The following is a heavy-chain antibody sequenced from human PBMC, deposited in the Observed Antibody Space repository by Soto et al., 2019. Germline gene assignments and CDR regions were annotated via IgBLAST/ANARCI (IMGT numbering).Heavy chain of an antibody. D-gene: IGHD3-16*01. CDR2: INSDGSGT. J-gene: IGHJ3*02. CDR3: AREPVSGFGHAFDI. CDR1: GFTFSTYW. Sequence: EVQLVESGGGLVQPGGSLRLSCAASGFTFSTYWMHWVRQVPGKGLGWVSRINSDGSGTSYADSVKGRFTISRDNAKNTLYLQMNSLRAEDTAVYYCAREPVSGFGHAFDIWGQGTMVTVSS. V-gene: IGHV3-74*01.